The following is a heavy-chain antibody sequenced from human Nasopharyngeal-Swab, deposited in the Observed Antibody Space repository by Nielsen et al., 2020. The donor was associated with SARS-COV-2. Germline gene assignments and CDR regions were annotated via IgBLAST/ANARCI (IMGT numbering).Heavy chain of an antibody. D-gene: IGHD3-10*01. J-gene: IGHJ5*02. V-gene: IGHV1-8*01. CDR3: ASALVWFGEIWFDP. CDR2: MNPNSGNT. Sequence: ASVKVSCKASGYTFTSYDINWVRQATGQGLEWMGWMNPNSGNTGYAQKFQGRVTMTRNTSISTAYMELNSLRAEDTAVYYCASALVWFGEIWFDPWGQGTLVTVSS. CDR1: GYTFTSYD.